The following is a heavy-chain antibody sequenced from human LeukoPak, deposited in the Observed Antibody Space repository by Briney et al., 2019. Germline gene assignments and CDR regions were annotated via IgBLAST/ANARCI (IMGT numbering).Heavy chain of an antibody. Sequence: GESMKISCKGSGYSFTSYWIGLVRQMPGKGLEWMGIIYPSDSDTRYSPSFQGQVTISDDKSISTAYLQWSSLKASDTAMYYCARPSDGDYFDAFDIWGQGTMVTVSS. CDR1: GYSFTSYW. CDR3: ARPSDGDYFDAFDI. CDR2: IYPSDSDT. J-gene: IGHJ3*02. V-gene: IGHV5-51*01. D-gene: IGHD4-17*01.